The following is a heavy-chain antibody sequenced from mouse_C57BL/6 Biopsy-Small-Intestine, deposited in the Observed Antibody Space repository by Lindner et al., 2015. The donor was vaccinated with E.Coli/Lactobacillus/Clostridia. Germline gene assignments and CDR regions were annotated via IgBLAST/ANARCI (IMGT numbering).Heavy chain of an antibody. CDR2: IHAGNAMT. Sequence: SVKVSCKASGYTFTSYAVFWVRQAPGQRPEWMGWIHAGNAMTKYSQKFQGRVTITRDRSATTTYMELSSLRSEDTAVYYCAREYSGSYAGDYWGQGTLVTVSS. CDR1: GYTFTSYA. CDR3: AREYSGSYAGDY. V-gene: IGHV1-14*01. D-gene: IGHD1-1*02. J-gene: IGHJ4*01.